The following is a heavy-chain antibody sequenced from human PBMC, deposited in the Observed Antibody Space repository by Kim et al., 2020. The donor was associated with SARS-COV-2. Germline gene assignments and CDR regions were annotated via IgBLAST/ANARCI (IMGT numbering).Heavy chain of an antibody. D-gene: IGHD2-15*01. Sequence: SETLSLTCAVYGGSFSGYYWSWIRQPPGKGLEWIGEINHSGSTNYNPSLKSRVTISVDTSKNQFSLKLSSVTAADTAVYYCACYGSCSGTGYYYGMDVWGQGTTVTVSS. CDR2: INHSGST. CDR3: ACYGSCSGTGYYYGMDV. J-gene: IGHJ6*02. V-gene: IGHV4-34*01. CDR1: GGSFSGYY.